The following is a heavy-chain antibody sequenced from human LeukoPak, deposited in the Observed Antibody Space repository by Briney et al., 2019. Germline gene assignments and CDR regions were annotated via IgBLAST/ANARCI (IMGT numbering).Heavy chain of an antibody. CDR2: IYDSGST. CDR1: GGSIRSSYYY. V-gene: IGHV4-39*01. Sequence: PSETLSLTCTVSGGSIRSSYYYWGWIRQPPGKGLEWIGSIYDSGSTYYNPSLKSRVTISVDTSKNQFSLKLNSVTAADTALFFCARGYDIDVWGQGTTVTVSS. CDR3: ARGYDIDV. J-gene: IGHJ6*02.